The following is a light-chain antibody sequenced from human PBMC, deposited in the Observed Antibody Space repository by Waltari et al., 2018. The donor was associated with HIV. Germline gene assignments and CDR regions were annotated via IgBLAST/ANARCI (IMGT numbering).Light chain of an antibody. CDR3: SSYAGSNNLL. CDR2: EVS. J-gene: IGLJ2*01. CDR1: GSDVGGYHY. Sequence: QSALTQPPSASGSPGQSVTISCTGPGSDVGGYHYVSWYQQHPGKAPNLMIYEVSKRPSGVPDRFSGSKSGNTASLTVSGLQAEDEADYYCSSYAGSNNLLFGGGTKLTVL. V-gene: IGLV2-8*01.